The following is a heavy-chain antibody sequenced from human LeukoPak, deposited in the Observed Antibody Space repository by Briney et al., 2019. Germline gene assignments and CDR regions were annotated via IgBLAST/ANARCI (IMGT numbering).Heavy chain of an antibody. CDR3: ARVISCSGGTCPLYWGHLYYGIDV. V-gene: IGHV3-7*01. Sequence: GGSLRLSCAASGFTFIDYWMTWVRQAPGKGLEWVANIKQDGGEKNYVDSVKGRFTISRDNAKNSLFLQMSGLRAEDTAVYYCARVISCSGGTCPLYWGHLYYGIDVWGQGTTVTVSS. D-gene: IGHD2-15*01. J-gene: IGHJ6*02. CDR1: GFTFIDYW. CDR2: IKQDGGEK.